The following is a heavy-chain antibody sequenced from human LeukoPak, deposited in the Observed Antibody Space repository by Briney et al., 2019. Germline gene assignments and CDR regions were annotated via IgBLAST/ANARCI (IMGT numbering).Heavy chain of an antibody. Sequence: ASVKVSCKASGYTFTSYDINWVRQATGQGLEWMGWMNPNSGNTGYAQKFQGRVTVTRSTSISTAYMELSSLRSEDTAVYYCARKVMLGTAPYFDYWGQGTLVTVSS. CDR2: MNPNSGNT. CDR3: ARKVMLGTAPYFDY. J-gene: IGHJ4*02. CDR1: GYTFTSYD. D-gene: IGHD2-21*01. V-gene: IGHV1-8*03.